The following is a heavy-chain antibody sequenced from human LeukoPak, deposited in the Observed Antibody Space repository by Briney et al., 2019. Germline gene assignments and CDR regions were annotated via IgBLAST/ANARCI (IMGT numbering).Heavy chain of an antibody. D-gene: IGHD3-16*02. CDR1: GGSIDSTNW. CDR2: IHHDGRN. CDR3: ARSHDHLWGNYPDY. Sequence: SETLSLTCDVSGGSIDSTNWWNWVRQPPGKGLEWIGEIHHDGRNNYNPSLKSRVTLSVDKSKNQFSLRLNSVTAADTAMYYCARSHDHLWGNYPDYWGQGTLVTVSS. V-gene: IGHV4/OR15-8*01. J-gene: IGHJ4*02.